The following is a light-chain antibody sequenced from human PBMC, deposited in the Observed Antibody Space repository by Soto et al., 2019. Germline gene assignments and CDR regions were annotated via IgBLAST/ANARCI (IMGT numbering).Light chain of an antibody. Sequence: QTVVTQEPSFSVSPGGTVTLTCGVSSGSVSTRYYPSGYQQTPVQAPRTLIYSTSTRSSGVPDRFSGSIVGNKAALTISWAQADDESDYYCVLYMGSGIWVFGGGTQLTVL. CDR3: VLYMGSGIWV. CDR1: SGSVSTRYY. V-gene: IGLV8-61*01. J-gene: IGLJ3*02. CDR2: STS.